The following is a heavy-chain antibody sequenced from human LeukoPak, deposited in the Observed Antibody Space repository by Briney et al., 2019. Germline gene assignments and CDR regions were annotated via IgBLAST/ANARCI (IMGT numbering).Heavy chain of an antibody. D-gene: IGHD3-16*01. Sequence: PGGSLRLSCAASGFNFSSFSMNWARQAPGKGLEWLSYISSTSSAIYYADSVKGRFTISRDNAKNSLYLQMDSLRAEDTAIYYCARVIGSYGDSAYWGQGTLVTVSS. CDR1: GFNFSSFS. CDR3: ARVIGSYGDSAY. V-gene: IGHV3-48*04. J-gene: IGHJ4*02. CDR2: ISSTSSAI.